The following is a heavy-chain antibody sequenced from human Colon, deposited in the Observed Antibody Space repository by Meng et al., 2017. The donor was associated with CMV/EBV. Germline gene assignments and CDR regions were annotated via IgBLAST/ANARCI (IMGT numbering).Heavy chain of an antibody. CDR2: IYPGDSDT. CDR1: GYSFSTYW. Sequence: GESLKISCKASGYSFSTYWIGWVRQMPGKGLEWMGIIYPGDSDTRYSPSVQGQVTISADKSSDTVYLQWDSLKASDTATYYCARHTTLDDWFDPWGQGTMVTVSS. V-gene: IGHV5-51*01. D-gene: IGHD1-1*01. J-gene: IGHJ5*02. CDR3: ARHTTLDDWFDP.